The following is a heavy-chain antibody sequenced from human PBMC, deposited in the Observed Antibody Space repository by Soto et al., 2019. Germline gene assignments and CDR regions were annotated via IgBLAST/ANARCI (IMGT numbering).Heavy chain of an antibody. D-gene: IGHD2-2*01. J-gene: IGHJ6*02. CDR2: ISGSGDST. Sequence: GGSLRLSCAASGFTFSSYAINWVRQAPGKGLEWVSTISGSGDSTYYADSVKGRFTISRDNSKNTLSLQMNSLRAEDTAVYYCAKSGQSSWANMDVWGQGTTVTVS. CDR3: AKSGQSSWANMDV. CDR1: GFTFSSYA. V-gene: IGHV3-23*01.